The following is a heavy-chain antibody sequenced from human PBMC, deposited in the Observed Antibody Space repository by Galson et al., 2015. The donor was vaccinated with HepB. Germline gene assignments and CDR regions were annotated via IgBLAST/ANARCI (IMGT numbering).Heavy chain of an antibody. V-gene: IGHV3-66*01. CDR3: ARGLGTRCSNSWYFFDAMDV. CDR1: GFIVSSHC. D-gene: IGHD3-10*02. J-gene: IGHJ6*02. Sequence: SLRLSCAASGFIVSSHCMTWVRQAPGRGLEWVSVIFGGDNTYYADSVKGRCTISRDNSKNTVYLQMDSLRVEDTALYYCARGLGTRCSNSWYFFDAMDVWGQGTTVIVSS. CDR2: IFGGDNT.